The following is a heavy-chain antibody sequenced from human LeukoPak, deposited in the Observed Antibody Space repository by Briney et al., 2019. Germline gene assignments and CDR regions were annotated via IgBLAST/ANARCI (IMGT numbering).Heavy chain of an antibody. CDR3: AKDQRPYYYYYMDV. J-gene: IGHJ6*03. CDR2: ISGSGGST. CDR1: GFTFSSYA. Sequence: PGGSLRLSCAASGFTFSSYAMSWVRQAPGKGLEWVSAISGSGGSTYYADSVKGRFTISRDNSKNTLYLQMNSLRAEDTAVYYCAKDQRPYYYYYMDVWGKGTTVTVSS. D-gene: IGHD6-6*01. V-gene: IGHV3-23*01.